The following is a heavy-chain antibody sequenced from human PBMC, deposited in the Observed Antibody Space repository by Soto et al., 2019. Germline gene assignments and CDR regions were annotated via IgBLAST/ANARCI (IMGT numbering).Heavy chain of an antibody. CDR3: AKDEVRTPSLYAMDV. D-gene: IGHD3-10*01. V-gene: IGHV5-10-1*01. CDR2: IDPSDSYT. J-gene: IGHJ6*02. Sequence: PGESLKISCKGSGYSFTSYWISWVRQMPGKGLEWMGRIDPSDSYTNYSPSFQGHVTISADKSISTAYLQWSSLKASDTAMYYCAKDEVRTPSLYAMDVWGQGTTVTVSS. CDR1: GYSFTSYW.